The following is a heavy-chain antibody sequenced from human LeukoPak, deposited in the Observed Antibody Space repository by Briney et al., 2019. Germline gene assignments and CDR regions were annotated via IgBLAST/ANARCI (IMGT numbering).Heavy chain of an antibody. V-gene: IGHV1-46*01. D-gene: IGHD3-10*01. CDR1: GYTFTSYY. CDR2: INPSGGSA. J-gene: IGHJ6*03. Sequence: GASVKVSCEASGYTFTSYYMHWVRQAPGQGLEWMGIINPSGGSASYAQKFQGRVTMARDMSTSTVYMELSSLRSEDTAVYYCARGYGSGPSGYYYYYYMDVWGKGTTVTVSS. CDR3: ARGYGSGPSGYYYYYYMDV.